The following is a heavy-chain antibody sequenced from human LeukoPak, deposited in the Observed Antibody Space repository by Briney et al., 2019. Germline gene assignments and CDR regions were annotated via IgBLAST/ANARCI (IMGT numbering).Heavy chain of an antibody. V-gene: IGHV3-7*01. CDR1: GFTFSSYA. D-gene: IGHD3-9*01. Sequence: GGSLRLSCAAPGFTFSSYAMSWVRQAPGKGLDWVANIKQDGSEKHYVDSVKGRFTISRDNAKNSLYLQMNSLRAEDTAVYYCATLSYFYGMDVWGQGTTVTVSS. CDR2: IKQDGSEK. J-gene: IGHJ6*02. CDR3: ATLSYFYGMDV.